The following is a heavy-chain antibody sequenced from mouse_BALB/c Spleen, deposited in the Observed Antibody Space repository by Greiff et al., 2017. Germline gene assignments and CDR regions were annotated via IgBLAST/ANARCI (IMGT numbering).Heavy chain of an antibody. J-gene: IGHJ4*01. D-gene: IGHD1-1*01. Sequence: EVMLVESGGGLVKPGGSLKLSCAASGFTFSSYAMSWVRQSPEKRLEWVAEISSGGSYTYYPDTVTGRFTISRDNAKNTLYLEMSSLRSEDTAMYYCARGSYYAMDYWGQGTSVTVSS. V-gene: IGHV5-9-4*01. CDR3: ARGSYYAMDY. CDR1: GFTFSSYA. CDR2: ISSGGSYT.